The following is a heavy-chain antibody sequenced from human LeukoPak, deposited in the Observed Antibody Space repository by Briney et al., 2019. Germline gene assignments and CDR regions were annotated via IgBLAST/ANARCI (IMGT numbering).Heavy chain of an antibody. CDR1: GGTFTSSA. J-gene: IGHJ4*02. V-gene: IGHV1-69*04. D-gene: IGHD5-12*01. Sequence: GASVKVSCKAPGGTFTSSAFSWVRQAPGQGLEWMGRIIPVLEIKNYAQNFQGRVTITADKSTSTAFLDLRNLTSADTAIYYCASYRGGSGYSFDYWGQGTLVTVSS. CDR3: ASYRGGSGYSFDY. CDR2: IIPVLEIK.